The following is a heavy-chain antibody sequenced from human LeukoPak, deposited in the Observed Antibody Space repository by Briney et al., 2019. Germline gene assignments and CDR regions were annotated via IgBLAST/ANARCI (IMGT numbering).Heavy chain of an antibody. CDR2: INHSGST. CDR1: GGSFSGYY. D-gene: IGHD6-25*01. V-gene: IGHV4-34*01. CDR3: ARDSAASPFDS. Sequence: PSETLSLTCAVYGGSFSGYYWSWIRQPPGKGLEWIGEINHSGSTNYNPSLKSRVTISVDTSKNQFSLKLSSVTAADTAVYYCARDSAASPFDSWGQGTLVTVSS. J-gene: IGHJ4*02.